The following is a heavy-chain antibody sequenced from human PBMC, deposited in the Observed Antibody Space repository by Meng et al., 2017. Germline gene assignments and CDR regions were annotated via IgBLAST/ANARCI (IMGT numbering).Heavy chain of an antibody. J-gene: IGHJ4*02. V-gene: IGHV3-74*01. CDR3: GTGGDYYSFHY. D-gene: IGHD1-26*01. Sequence: EVQLVESAGGLVQPGGSPRLSCAASGLNFNSYWMHWVRQAPGKGLVWVSRISGDGSSTIYAESVKGRFTISRDNAKNTLYLQMNSLRGEDTAAYYCGTGGDYYSFHYWGQGTLVTVSS. CDR2: ISGDGSST. CDR1: GLNFNSYW.